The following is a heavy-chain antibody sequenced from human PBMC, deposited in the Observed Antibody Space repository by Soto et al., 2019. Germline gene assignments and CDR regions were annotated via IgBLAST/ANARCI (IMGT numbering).Heavy chain of an antibody. V-gene: IGHV5-51*01. CDR2: IYPGDSDT. Sequence: PGESLQISCKGSGYSFTSYWIGWVRQMPGKGLEWMGIIYPGDSDTRYSPSFQGQVTISADKSISTAYLQWSSLKTSDTAMYYCARHDILTGRAYYYYYMDVWGKGTTVTVSS. CDR1: GYSFTSYW. D-gene: IGHD3-9*01. CDR3: ARHDILTGRAYYYYYMDV. J-gene: IGHJ6*03.